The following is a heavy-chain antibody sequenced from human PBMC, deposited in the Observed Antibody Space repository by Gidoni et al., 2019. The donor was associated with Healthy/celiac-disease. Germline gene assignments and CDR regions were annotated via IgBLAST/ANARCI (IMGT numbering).Heavy chain of an antibody. CDR2: IKQDGSEK. D-gene: IGHD6-13*01. V-gene: IGHV3-7*03. Sequence: EVQLVESGGGLVQPGGSLRLSCAASGFTFSSYWMSWVRQAPGKGLEWVANIKQDGSEKYYVDSVKGRFTISRDNAKNSLYLQMNSLRAEDTAVYYCATRSPLRQQLVTDAFDIWGQGTMVTVSS. CDR1: GFTFSSYW. J-gene: IGHJ3*02. CDR3: ATRSPLRQQLVTDAFDI.